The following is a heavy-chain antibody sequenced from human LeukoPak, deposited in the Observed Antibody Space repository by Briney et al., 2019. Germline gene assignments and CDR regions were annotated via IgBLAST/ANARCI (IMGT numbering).Heavy chain of an antibody. CDR1: GYTFTSYY. CDR3: ARDQQYSPGYVY. V-gene: IGHV1-46*01. Sequence: ASVKVSCKASGYTFTSYYMHWVRQASGQGLEWMGIINPNAGSTTYAEKFQARVKMTSDTSTGTVYMELSRLRSEDTAVYFCARDQQYSPGYVYWGQGTLVTVSS. CDR2: INPNAGST. J-gene: IGHJ4*02. D-gene: IGHD2-8*02.